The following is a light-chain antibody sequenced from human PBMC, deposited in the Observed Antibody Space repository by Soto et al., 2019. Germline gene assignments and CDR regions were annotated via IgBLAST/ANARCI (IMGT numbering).Light chain of an antibody. Sequence: QSVLTQPPSVSAAPGQKVTISCSGSSSNIGGNSVSWYQQLPGTAPKLLIYDDNKRPSGIPDRFSGSQSGNTASLTISGLQAEDEADYYCSLKTSSVTWVFGGGTKVTV. CDR2: DDN. V-gene: IGLV1-51*01. J-gene: IGLJ3*02. CDR1: SSNIGGNS. CDR3: SLKTSSVTWV.